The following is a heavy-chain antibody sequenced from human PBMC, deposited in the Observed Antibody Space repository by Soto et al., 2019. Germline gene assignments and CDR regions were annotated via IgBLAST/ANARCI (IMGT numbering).Heavy chain of an antibody. D-gene: IGHD6-6*01. V-gene: IGHV1-46*01. CDR2: INPSGGST. J-gene: IGHJ4*02. CDR1: GYTFTSYY. Sequence: GASLNVSCKASGYTFTSYYMHWVRQAPGQGLEWMGIINPSGGSTSYAQKFQGRVTMTRDTSTSTVYMELSSLRSEDTAVYYCARDRVAARPGPDYCGQGTLVTVYS. CDR3: ARDRVAARPGPDY.